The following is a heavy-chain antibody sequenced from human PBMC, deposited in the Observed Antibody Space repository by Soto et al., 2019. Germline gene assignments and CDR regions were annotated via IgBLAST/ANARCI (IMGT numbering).Heavy chain of an antibody. CDR3: ARDTSRGEYDY. CDR2: INVYNGNT. J-gene: IGHJ4*02. Sequence: QVQLVQSGAEVKKPGASVKVSCKASGYTFTSCGISWVRQGPGQGLEWMGWINVYNGNTNYAQKLQGRVTMTTDTSTSTAYLDLRSLRSDDTAVYFCARDTSRGEYDYWGQGTLVTVSS. CDR1: GYTFTSCG. D-gene: IGHD3-10*01. V-gene: IGHV1-18*01.